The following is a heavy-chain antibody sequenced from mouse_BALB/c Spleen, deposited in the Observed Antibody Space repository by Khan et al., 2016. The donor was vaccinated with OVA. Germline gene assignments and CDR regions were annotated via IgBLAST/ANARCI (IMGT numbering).Heavy chain of an antibody. CDR2: ISTSGSYT. CDR1: GFTFSSYG. CDR3: ARCLYGSSYDYYAMDY. V-gene: IGHV5-6*01. Sequence: EVELVESGGDLVKPGGSLKLSCAASGFTFSSYGMSWVRQTPDKRLEWVAIISTSGSYTYYPDSVKGRFTISRANAKNTLYLQVISLKSEDTAMYYCARCLYGSSYDYYAMDYWGQGTSVTVSS. J-gene: IGHJ4*01. D-gene: IGHD1-1*01.